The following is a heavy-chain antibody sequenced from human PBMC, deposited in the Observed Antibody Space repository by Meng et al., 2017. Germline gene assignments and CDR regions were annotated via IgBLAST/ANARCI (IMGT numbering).Heavy chain of an antibody. CDR3: AAEYGVLTGYYKGYYFDY. D-gene: IGHD3-9*01. J-gene: IGHJ4*02. V-gene: IGHV4-61*02. Sequence: SETLSLTCTVSGCTISSGSYYWSWIRQPAGKGLEWIGRIYTSGSTNYNPSLKSRVTMSVDTSKSQFSLKLSSVTAADTAVYYCAAEYGVLTGYYKGYYFDYWGQGTLVTVSS. CDR1: GCTISSGSYY. CDR2: IYTSGST.